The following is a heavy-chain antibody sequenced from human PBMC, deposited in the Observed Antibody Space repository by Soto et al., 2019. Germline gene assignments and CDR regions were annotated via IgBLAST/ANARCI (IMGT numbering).Heavy chain of an antibody. J-gene: IGHJ3*02. V-gene: IGHV4-39*01. CDR2: IYYSGST. CDR1: GGSISSSSYY. Sequence: QLQLQESGPGLVKPSETLSLTCTVSGGSISSSSYYWGWIRQPPGKGLEWIGSIYYSGSTYYNPSTKSRVTYPVNPSKNQFPWKLSLVTAAYPPVFYCERNIGGVVVVPAAIIDAFNIWGKGTMVTVSS. D-gene: IGHD2-2*02. CDR3: ERNIGGVVVVPAAIIDAFNI.